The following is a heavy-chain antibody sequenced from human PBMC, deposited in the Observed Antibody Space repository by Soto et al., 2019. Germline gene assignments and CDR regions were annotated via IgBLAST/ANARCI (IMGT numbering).Heavy chain of an antibody. V-gene: IGHV4-61*01. CDR1: GGSFKSGSYS. J-gene: IGHJ4*02. Sequence: QVQLQESGPGLVKPSETLSLTCTVSGGSFKSGSYSWSWIRQPPGKGLEWIGYVYHTGRISYNPSLKSRVSISMDTSKNQFSLNLDSVTAADTAVYFCAMDFAYFDSWGQGTLVTVSS. D-gene: IGHD2-2*03. CDR2: VYHTGRI. CDR3: AMDFAYFDS.